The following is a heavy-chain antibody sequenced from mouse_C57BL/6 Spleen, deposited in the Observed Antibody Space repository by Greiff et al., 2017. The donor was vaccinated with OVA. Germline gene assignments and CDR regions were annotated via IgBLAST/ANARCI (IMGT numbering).Heavy chain of an antibody. V-gene: IGHV1-69*01. CDR2: IDPSDSYT. D-gene: IGHD2-4*01. Sequence: VKLQQPGAELVMPGASVKMSCKASGYTFTSYWMHWVKQRPGQGLEWIGEIDPSDSYTNYNQKFKGKSTLTVDKSSSTAYMQLSSLTSEDSAVYYCASGLGGFAYWGQGTLVTVSA. CDR1: GYTFTSYW. J-gene: IGHJ3*01. CDR3: ASGLGGFAY.